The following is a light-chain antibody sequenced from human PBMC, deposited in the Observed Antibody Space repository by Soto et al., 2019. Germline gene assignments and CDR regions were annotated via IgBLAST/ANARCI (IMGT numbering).Light chain of an antibody. CDR2: GAS. J-gene: IGKJ1*01. CDR1: QSLSSC. V-gene: IGKV3-15*01. CDR3: QQYNNWWT. Sequence: EIVMTQSPATLSVSPGERATLSCRASQSLSSCLAWYQQKPGQAPRLLIYGASTRATGIPARFSGSGSGTEFTLTISSLQSEDFAVYYCQQYNNWWTFGQGTKVEIK.